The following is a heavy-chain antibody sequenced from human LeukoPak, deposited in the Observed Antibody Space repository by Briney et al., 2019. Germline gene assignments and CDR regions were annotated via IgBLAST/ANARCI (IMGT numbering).Heavy chain of an antibody. J-gene: IGHJ4*02. D-gene: IGHD3-10*01. CDR2: TSSDLNVK. CDR1: GFTFRNYV. V-gene: IGHV3-30-3*01. CDR3: AREGYYGSGSPPSLYFDY. Sequence: GGSLRLSCAASGFTFRNYVIHWVRQAPGKGLEWVAVTSSDLNVKLYADSVKGRFTISRDNSRSTMYLQMNSLRPEDTAIYYCAREGYYGSGSPPSLYFDYWGQGTLVTVSS.